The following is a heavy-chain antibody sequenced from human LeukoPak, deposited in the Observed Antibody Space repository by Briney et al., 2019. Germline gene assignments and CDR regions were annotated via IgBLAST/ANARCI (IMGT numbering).Heavy chain of an antibody. CDR3: ERDRGYDFWSGYYHAFDM. CDR2: ISSSSSTI. V-gene: IGHV3-11*04. D-gene: IGHD3-3*01. Sequence: AGSLRLSCTASGFTFSDYYMSWIRQAPGKGLDWVSYISSSSSTIYYADSVKRRFTISRDNAKNSLYLQMNSLRAEDTAVYYCERDRGYDFWSGYYHAFDMWGQGTMVTVSS. CDR1: GFTFSDYY. J-gene: IGHJ3*02.